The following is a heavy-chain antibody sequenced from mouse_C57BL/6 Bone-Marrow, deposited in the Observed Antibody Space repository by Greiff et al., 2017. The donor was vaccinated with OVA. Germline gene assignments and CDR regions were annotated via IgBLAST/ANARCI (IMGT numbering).Heavy chain of an antibody. CDR1: GFTFSSYA. CDR3: TRVAYYSNCFDY. J-gene: IGHJ2*01. V-gene: IGHV5-9-1*02. Sequence: EVKVVESGGGLVKPGGSLKLSCAASGFTFSSYAMSWVRQTPEKRLEWVAYISSGGDYIYYADTVKGRFTISRDNARNTLYLQMSSLKSEDTAMYYCTRVAYYSNCFDYWGQGTTLTVSS. CDR2: ISSGGDYI. D-gene: IGHD2-5*01.